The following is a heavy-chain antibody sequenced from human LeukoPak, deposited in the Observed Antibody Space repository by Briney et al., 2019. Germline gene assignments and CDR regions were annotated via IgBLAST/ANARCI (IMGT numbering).Heavy chain of an antibody. J-gene: IGHJ5*02. CDR1: GDSISNSNW. V-gene: IGHV4-4*02. CDR3: ARHVGFITMVRGVINNNWFDP. D-gene: IGHD3-10*01. Sequence: SETLSLTCAVSGDSISNSNWWIWVRQSPGKGPEWIGEIYHTGRTNYNPSLKSRVTISVDTSKKQFSLKLSSVTAADTAVYYCARHVGFITMVRGVINNNWFDPWGQGTLVTVSS. CDR2: IYHTGRT.